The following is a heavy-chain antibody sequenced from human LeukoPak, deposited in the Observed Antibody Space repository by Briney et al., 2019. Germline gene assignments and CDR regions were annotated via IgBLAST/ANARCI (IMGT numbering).Heavy chain of an antibody. V-gene: IGHV3-21*01. CDR2: ISSSGNYI. CDR1: GFTFSSYS. CDR3: AREERMSTIGGAFDV. J-gene: IGHJ3*01. Sequence: GGSLRLSCAASGFTFSSYSMNWVRQAPGKGLEWVSSISSSGNYIYYADSLKGRFTISRDNAKNSLYLQLNSLRAEDTAVYYCAREERMSTIGGAFDVWGQGTVVTVSS. D-gene: IGHD5-24*01.